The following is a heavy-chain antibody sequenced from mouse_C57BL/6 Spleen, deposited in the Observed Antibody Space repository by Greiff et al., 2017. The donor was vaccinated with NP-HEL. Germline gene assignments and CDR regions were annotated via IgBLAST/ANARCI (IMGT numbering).Heavy chain of an antibody. Sequence: EVKLVESGGGLVKPGGSLKLSCAASGFTFSSYTMSWVRQTPEKRLEWVATISGGGGNTYYPDSVKGRFTISRDNAKNTLYLQMSSLRSEDTALYYCARAKLAYYYGSSYYFDYWGQGTTLTVSS. D-gene: IGHD1-1*01. V-gene: IGHV5-9*01. CDR3: ARAKLAYYYGSSYYFDY. CDR1: GFTFSSYT. CDR2: ISGGGGNT. J-gene: IGHJ2*01.